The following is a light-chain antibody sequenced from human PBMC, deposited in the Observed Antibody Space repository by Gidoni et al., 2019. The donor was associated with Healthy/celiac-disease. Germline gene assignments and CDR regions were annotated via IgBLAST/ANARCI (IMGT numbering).Light chain of an antibody. CDR3: QQYGTSPYT. CDR1: QSVSSSY. J-gene: IGKJ2*01. V-gene: IGKV3-20*01. CDR2: GAS. Sequence: ELVLTQSPGTLSLSPGERATFSCRASQSVSSSYLAWYQQKPGQAPRLLIYGASSRATGIPDRFSGSVSGTDFTLTISRLEPEDFAVYYCQQYGTSPYTFGQGTKLEIK.